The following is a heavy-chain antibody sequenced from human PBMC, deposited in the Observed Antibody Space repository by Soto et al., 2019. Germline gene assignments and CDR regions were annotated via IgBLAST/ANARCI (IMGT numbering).Heavy chain of an antibody. CDR3: AKDQASGQGSFDS. Sequence: VKLVESGGGVVQPGGSLRLSCAASGFTFNLYGMHWIRQAPDNGLEWVALISYDGSNQYYADSVKGRFTISRDNSKNTLFLQMNSLRADDTAVYYCAKDQASGQGSFDSWGQGTLVTVSS. V-gene: IGHV3-30*18. J-gene: IGHJ4*02. CDR2: ISYDGSNQ. CDR1: GFTFNLYG.